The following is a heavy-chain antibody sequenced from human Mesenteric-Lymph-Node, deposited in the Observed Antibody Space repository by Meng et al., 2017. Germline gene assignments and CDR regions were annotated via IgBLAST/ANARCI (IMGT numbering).Heavy chain of an antibody. CDR3: ARGLHYDSSGYYDAFDI. Sequence: ATVKVSCKASGYTFTSYDINWVRQATGQGLEWMGWMNPNSGNTGYAQKFQGRVTMTRNTSISTAYMELSSLRSEDTAVYYCARGLHYDSSGYYDAFDIWGQGTMVTVSS. CDR2: MNPNSGNT. D-gene: IGHD3-22*01. J-gene: IGHJ3*02. CDR1: GYTFTSYD. V-gene: IGHV1-8*01.